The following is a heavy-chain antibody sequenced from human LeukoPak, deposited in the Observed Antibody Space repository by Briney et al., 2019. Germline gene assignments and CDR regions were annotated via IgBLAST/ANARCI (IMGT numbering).Heavy chain of an antibody. CDR3: ARLPFVGGVVDY. CDR1: GFTPSSYN. V-gene: IGHV3-7*01. Sequence: GGSLRLSCAAAGFTPSSYNMNWVRQAPGNGLEWVANIKQDGSEKYYVDSVKGRFTISRDNAKNSLYLQMNSLRAEDTAVYYCARLPFVGGVVDYWGQGTLVTVSS. CDR2: IKQDGSEK. D-gene: IGHD3-16*01. J-gene: IGHJ4*02.